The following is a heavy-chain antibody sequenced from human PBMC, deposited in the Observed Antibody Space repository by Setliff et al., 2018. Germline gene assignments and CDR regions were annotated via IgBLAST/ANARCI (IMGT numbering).Heavy chain of an antibody. Sequence: PSETLSLTCNVSGASVTSFYYYWSWIRQPPGKGLEYIGHISHGVSASYSPSLKSRLSISADTSKNQFSLKLTSVTAADTAVYYCARTHCTTTSCFYFHYWGQGTVVTVSS. CDR1: GASVTSFYYY. CDR2: ISHGVSA. CDR3: ARTHCTTTSCFYFHY. V-gene: IGHV4-30-4*01. D-gene: IGHD2-2*01. J-gene: IGHJ4*02.